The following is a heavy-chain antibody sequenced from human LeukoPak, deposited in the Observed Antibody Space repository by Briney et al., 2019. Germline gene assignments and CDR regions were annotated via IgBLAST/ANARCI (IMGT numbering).Heavy chain of an antibody. CDR3: ARRAGAYSHPYDY. D-gene: IGHD4/OR15-4a*01. CDR2: IYSDNT. J-gene: IGHJ4*02. Sequence: GGSLRLSCTVSGFTVSSNSLSWVRQAPGKGLEWVSFIYSDNTHYSDSVKGRFTISRDNSKNTLYLQMNSLRAEDTAVYYCARRAGAYSHPYDYWGQGTLVTVSS. V-gene: IGHV3-53*01. CDR1: GFTVSSNS.